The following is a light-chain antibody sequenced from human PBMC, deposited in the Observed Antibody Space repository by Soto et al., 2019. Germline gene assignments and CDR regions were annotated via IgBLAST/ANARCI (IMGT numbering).Light chain of an antibody. Sequence: EKVMTQSPATLSVSPGERATLSCRASQSVRSDLAWYQQKPGQAPRLLIYGASTRATGVPASFSGSGSGTEFTLTISSLQSEDFAVYYCQQYNNWPLTFGGGTKVEIK. J-gene: IGKJ4*01. V-gene: IGKV3-15*01. CDR3: QQYNNWPLT. CDR1: QSVRSD. CDR2: GAS.